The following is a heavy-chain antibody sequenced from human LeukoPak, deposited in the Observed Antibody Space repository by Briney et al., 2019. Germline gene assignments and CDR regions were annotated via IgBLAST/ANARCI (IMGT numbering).Heavy chain of an antibody. J-gene: IGHJ4*02. Sequence: WGSLRLSCAASGFTFSSDWMSWFRQAPGKGLQWVANIKQDGSEKYYVDSVKGRFTISRDNAKNSLYLQMNSLRAEDTAVYYCARGRALNDYWGKGTLVTVSS. CDR2: IKQDGSEK. CDR3: ARGRALNDY. V-gene: IGHV3-7*01. CDR1: GFTFSSDW.